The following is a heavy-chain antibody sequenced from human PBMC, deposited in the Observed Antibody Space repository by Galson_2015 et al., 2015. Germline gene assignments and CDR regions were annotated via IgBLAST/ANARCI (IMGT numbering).Heavy chain of an antibody. D-gene: IGHD2-21*01. V-gene: IGHV3-30*18. J-gene: IGHJ4*02. CDR3: AKEKGCWQLIFDY. CDR1: GFTFSSYG. CDR2: ISYDGSKK. Sequence: SLRLSCAASGFTFSSYGMHWVRQAPDKGLEWVAIISYDGSKKDYADSVKGRFTISRDNSKNTMFLQMNSLRVEDTAVYYCAKEKGCWQLIFDYWGQGTLVTVSS.